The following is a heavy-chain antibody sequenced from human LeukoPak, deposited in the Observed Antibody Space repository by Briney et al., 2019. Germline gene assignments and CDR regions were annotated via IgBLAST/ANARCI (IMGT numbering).Heavy chain of an antibody. D-gene: IGHD5-24*01. CDR1: ITLNCLY. CDR2: ISRSSNYI. V-gene: IGHV3-21*01. CDR3: ARGENNYGYYYFDY. Sequence: GSLRLFCGGFGITLNCLYHNRVRQGPGKGPGGVSSISRSSNYIYYADSVKGRFTISRDNAKNSLYLQINSLRAEDTSVYYCARGENNYGYYYFDYWGQGTLVTVSS. J-gene: IGHJ4*02.